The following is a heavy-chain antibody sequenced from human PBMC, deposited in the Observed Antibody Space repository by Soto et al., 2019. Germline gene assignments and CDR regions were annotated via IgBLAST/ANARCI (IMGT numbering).Heavy chain of an antibody. CDR1: GFTFSSYA. CDR2: ISDSGSST. CDR3: ARTHDYIDILGGFDL. V-gene: IGHV3-23*01. Sequence: EVQLLESGGGLVQPGGSLRLSCAASGFTFSSYAMNWVRQAPGKGLEGVSIISDSGSSTNYADSVKGRFTISRDNSKNTLYLQMNSLRVEDTAVYYCARTHDYIDILGGFDLWGQGTMVTVSS. J-gene: IGHJ3*01. D-gene: IGHD4-4*01.